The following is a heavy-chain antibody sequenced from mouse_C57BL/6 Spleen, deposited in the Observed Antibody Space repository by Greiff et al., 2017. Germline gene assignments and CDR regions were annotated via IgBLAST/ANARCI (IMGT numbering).Heavy chain of an antibody. CDR2: IYPGSGST. V-gene: IGHV1-55*01. D-gene: IGHD2-1*01. Sequence: QVQLKQPGAELVKPGASVKMSCKASGYTFTSYWITWVKQRPGQGLEWIGDIYPGSGSTNYNEKFKSKATLTVDTSSSTAYMQLSSLTSEDSAVYYCARRGGNYVDYAMDYWGQGTSVTVSS. J-gene: IGHJ4*01. CDR3: ARRGGNYVDYAMDY. CDR1: GYTFTSYW.